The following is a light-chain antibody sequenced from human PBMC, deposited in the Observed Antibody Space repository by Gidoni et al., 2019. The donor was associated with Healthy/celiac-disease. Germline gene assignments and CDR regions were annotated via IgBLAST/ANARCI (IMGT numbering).Light chain of an antibody. CDR2: LEGSGSY. Sequence: QPVLTPSSSASASLGSSVKLTCTLSSGHSSYIIAWHQQQPGKAPRYLMKLEGSGSYNKGSGVPDRFSGSSSGADRYLTISNLQSEDEADYYCETWDSNTHVFGTGTKVTVL. J-gene: IGLJ1*01. CDR1: SGHSSYI. V-gene: IGLV4-60*03. CDR3: ETWDSNTHV.